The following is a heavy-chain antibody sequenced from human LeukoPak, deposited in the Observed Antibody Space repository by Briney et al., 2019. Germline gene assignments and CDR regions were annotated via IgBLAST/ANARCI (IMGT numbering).Heavy chain of an antibody. CDR2: IYYSGST. V-gene: IGHV4-59*01. D-gene: IGHD2-15*01. CDR3: ARLLAGCPGGRCRAHFDY. J-gene: IGHJ4*02. Sequence: SETLSLTCSVSGDSNSSNYWSWMRQPPGKGLEWIGYIYYSGSTNYNPSLKSRVTMSVDTSKNQFSLNLSSVTAADTAVYYCARLLAGCPGGRCRAHFDYWGQGTLVTVSS. CDR1: GDSNSSNY.